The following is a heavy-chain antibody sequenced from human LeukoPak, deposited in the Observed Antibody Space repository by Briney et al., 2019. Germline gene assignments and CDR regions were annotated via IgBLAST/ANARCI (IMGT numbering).Heavy chain of an antibody. CDR1: GGSISSSSYY. V-gene: IGHV4-39*07. Sequence: PSETLSLTCTVSGGSISSSSYYWGWIRQPPGKGLEWIGSIYYSGSTYYNPSLKSRVTISVDTSKSQFSLKLSSVTAADTAVYYCARIVGSGYMYYYYYYMDVWGKGTTVTVSS. CDR2: IYYSGST. CDR3: ARIVGSGYMYYYYYYMDV. D-gene: IGHD3-22*01. J-gene: IGHJ6*03.